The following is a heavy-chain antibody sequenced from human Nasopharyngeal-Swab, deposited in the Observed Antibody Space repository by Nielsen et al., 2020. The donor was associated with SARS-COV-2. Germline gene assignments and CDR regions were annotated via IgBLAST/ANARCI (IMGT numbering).Heavy chain of an antibody. J-gene: IGHJ6*02. D-gene: IGHD3-16*01. CDR3: AREEGGPTSYYYYGLDV. CDR1: GGSISSSNW. V-gene: IGHV4-4*02. Sequence: SETLSLTCAVSGGSISSSNWWTWVRQPPGKGLEWIGEIYHSGSTNYNSSLKSRVTISVDKSKNQLSLKLNSVTAADTAVYYCAREEGGPTSYYYYGLDVWGQGTTVTVSS. CDR2: IYHSGST.